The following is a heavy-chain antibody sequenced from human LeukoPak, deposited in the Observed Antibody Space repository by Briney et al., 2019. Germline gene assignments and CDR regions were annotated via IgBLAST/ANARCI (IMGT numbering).Heavy chain of an antibody. V-gene: IGHV3-66*01. CDR1: GFTVSSNY. D-gene: IGHD3-10*01. J-gene: IGHJ4*02. Sequence: GGSLRLSCAASGFTVSSNYMSWVRQAPGKGLEWVSVIYSGGSSYYADSVKGRFTISRDNSKNTVYLQMNSLRVEDTAVYYCVKGRSGTLYYFDYWGQGTLVTVS. CDR3: VKGRSGTLYYFDY. CDR2: IYSGGSS.